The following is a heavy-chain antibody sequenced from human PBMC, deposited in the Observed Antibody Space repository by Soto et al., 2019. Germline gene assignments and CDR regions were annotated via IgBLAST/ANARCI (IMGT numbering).Heavy chain of an antibody. CDR2: ISYDGSNK. CDR1: GFTFSSYA. J-gene: IGHJ6*02. CDR3: AREGIAAAAYYYYGMDV. D-gene: IGHD6-13*01. V-gene: IGHV3-30-3*01. Sequence: GVSLRLSCAASGFTFSSYAMHWVRQAPGKGLEWVAVISYDGSNKYYADSVKGRFTISRDNSKNTLYLQMNSLRAEDTAVYYCAREGIAAAAYYYYGMDVWGQGTTVTVSS.